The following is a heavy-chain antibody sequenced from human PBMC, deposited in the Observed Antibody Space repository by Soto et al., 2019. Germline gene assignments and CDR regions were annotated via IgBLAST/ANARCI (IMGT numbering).Heavy chain of an antibody. CDR2: IYYSGST. Sequence: PSETLSLTCTVSGGSISSYYWSWIRQPPGKGLEWIGYIYYSGSTNYNPSLKSRVTISVDTSKNQFFLKLSSVTAADTAVYYCARAPRPSTAMVTYRDYYYYGMDVWGQGTTVTVSS. D-gene: IGHD5-18*01. J-gene: IGHJ6*02. CDR3: ARAPRPSTAMVTYRDYYYYGMDV. CDR1: GGSISSYY. V-gene: IGHV4-59*01.